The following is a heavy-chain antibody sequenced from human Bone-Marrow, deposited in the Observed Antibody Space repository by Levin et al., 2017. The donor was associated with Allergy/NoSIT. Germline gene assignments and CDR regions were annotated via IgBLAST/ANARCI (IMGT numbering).Heavy chain of an antibody. CDR2: INDDGSEK. Sequence: AGGSLRLSCAASGFTFSRYWMSWVRWVRQAPGKGLEWVANINDDGSEKYYVDSVKGRFTISRDNAKNSLYLQMNSLRAEDTAVYYCARLYKSGWFGVDYWGQGTLVTVSS. CDR3: ARLYKSGWFGVDY. CDR1: GFTFSRYW. J-gene: IGHJ4*02. V-gene: IGHV3-7*01. D-gene: IGHD6-19*01.